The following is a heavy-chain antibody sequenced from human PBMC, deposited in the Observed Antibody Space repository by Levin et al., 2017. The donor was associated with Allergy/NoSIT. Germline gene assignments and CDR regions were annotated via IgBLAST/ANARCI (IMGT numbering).Heavy chain of an antibody. CDR3: VSQDCSGSSCPVRN. CDR1: GFSFSTYA. D-gene: IGHD2-15*01. V-gene: IGHV3-23*01. J-gene: IGHJ4*02. CDR2: ISGSGVTT. Sequence: PGGSLRLSCAASGFSFSTYAMTWVRQAPGKGLEWVSAISGSGVTTYYADSVKGRFTISRDNSKNTLYLQMNSLRAEDTALYYCVSQDCSGSSCPVRNWGQGTLVTVSS.